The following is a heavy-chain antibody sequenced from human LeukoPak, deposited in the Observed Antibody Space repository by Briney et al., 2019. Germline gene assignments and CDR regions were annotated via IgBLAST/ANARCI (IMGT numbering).Heavy chain of an antibody. CDR2: IYYSGST. V-gene: IGHV4-59*01. CDR3: ARQWLVSPLFDY. CDR1: GSSISNNY. Sequence: PSETLSLTCTVSGSSISNNYWSWIRQPPGKALEWIGYIYYSGSTNYNPSLKSRVTISVDTSKNQFSLKLTSVTAADTAVYYCARQWLVSPLFDYWGQGTLVTVSS. J-gene: IGHJ4*02. D-gene: IGHD6-19*01.